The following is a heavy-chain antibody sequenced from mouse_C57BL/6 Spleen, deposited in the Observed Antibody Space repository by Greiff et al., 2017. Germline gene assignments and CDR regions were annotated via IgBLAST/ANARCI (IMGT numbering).Heavy chain of an antibody. V-gene: IGHV14-2*01. CDR1: GFNIKDYY. Sequence: VQLQQSGAELVKPGASVKLSCTASGFNIKDYYMHWVKQRTEQGLEWIGRIDPEDGETKYAPKFQGKATLTADTSSNTAYLQLSSLTSEDTAVYYCARRLWLQRRAMDYWGQGTSVTVSS. CDR3: ARRLWLQRRAMDY. D-gene: IGHD2-2*01. CDR2: IDPEDGET. J-gene: IGHJ4*01.